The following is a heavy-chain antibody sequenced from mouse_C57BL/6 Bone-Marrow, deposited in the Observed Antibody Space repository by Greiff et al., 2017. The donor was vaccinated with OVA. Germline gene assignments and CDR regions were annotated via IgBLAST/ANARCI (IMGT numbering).Heavy chain of an antibody. V-gene: IGHV5-15*01. Sequence: EVKLVESGGGLVQPGGSLKLSCAASGFTFSDYGMAWVRQAPRKGPEWVAFISNLAYSIYYADPVTGRFTISRENAKNTLYLEMSSLRSEDTAMYYCARLGGLRGRAWFAYWGQGTLVTVSA. CDR1: GFTFSDYG. J-gene: IGHJ3*01. D-gene: IGHD2-4*01. CDR2: ISNLAYSI. CDR3: ARLGGLRGRAWFAY.